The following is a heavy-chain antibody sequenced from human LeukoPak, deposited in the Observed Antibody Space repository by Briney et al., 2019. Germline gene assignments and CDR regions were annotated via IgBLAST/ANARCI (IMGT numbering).Heavy chain of an antibody. D-gene: IGHD3-10*01. CDR2: IWYDGSNK. Sequence: PGGSLRLSCAASGFTFSNYGMHWVGQAPGKGLEWVALIWYDGSNKYYADSVKGRFTISRDNSKNTLYLQMNSLRAEDTAVYYCAGSYYNVFDYWGQGALVTVSS. J-gene: IGHJ4*02. CDR1: GFTFSNYG. V-gene: IGHV3-33*01. CDR3: AGSYYNVFDY.